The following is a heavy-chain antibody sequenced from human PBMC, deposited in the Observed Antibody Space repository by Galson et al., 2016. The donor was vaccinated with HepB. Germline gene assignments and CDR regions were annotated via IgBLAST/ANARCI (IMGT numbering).Heavy chain of an antibody. V-gene: IGHV1-24*01. CDR1: GYSLSGLY. Sequence: SCKVFGYSLSGLYIHWLRQAPGKGLEWVGTFNREDAETYTTPKFQGRVTVSEVTSTGTTHLELKCQRSEDTAVYYCTTGPDPGTGSDFWGQETLVTVSS. D-gene: IGHD3/OR15-3a*01. CDR3: TTGPDPGTGSDF. J-gene: IGHJ4*02. CDR2: FNREDAET.